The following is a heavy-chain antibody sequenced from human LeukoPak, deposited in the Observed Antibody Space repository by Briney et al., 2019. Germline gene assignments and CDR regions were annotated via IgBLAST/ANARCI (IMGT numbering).Heavy chain of an antibody. CDR3: ARKRGYYYGMTS. CDR1: GGTFSSYA. V-gene: IGHV1-69*13. J-gene: IGHJ6*02. D-gene: IGHD3-10*01. CDR2: IIPIFGTA. Sequence: ASVKVSCKASGGTFSSYAISWVRQAPGQGLEWMGGIIPIFGTANYAQKFQGRVTITADESTSTAYMELSSLRSEDTAVYYCARKRGYYYGMTSGAKGPRSPSP.